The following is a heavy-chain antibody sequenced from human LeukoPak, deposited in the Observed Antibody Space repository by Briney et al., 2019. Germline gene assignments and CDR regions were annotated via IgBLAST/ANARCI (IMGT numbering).Heavy chain of an antibody. J-gene: IGHJ5*02. CDR2: MNPNSGST. CDR3: ARDPHYYGSGSYDYQNWFDP. Sequence: ASVKVSCKASGYTFTSYDINWVRQATGQGLEWMGWMNPNSGSTSYAQKFQGRVTMTTDTSTSTAYMELRSLRSDDTAVYYCARDPHYYGSGSYDYQNWFDPWGQGTLVTVSS. V-gene: IGHV1-8*01. D-gene: IGHD3-10*01. CDR1: GYTFTSYD.